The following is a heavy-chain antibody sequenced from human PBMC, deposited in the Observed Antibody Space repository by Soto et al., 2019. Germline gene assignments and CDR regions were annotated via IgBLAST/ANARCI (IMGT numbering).Heavy chain of an antibody. CDR2: VNEDGSEK. Sequence: EVQLVESGGGLVQPGGSLRLSCAASGLTFSNYYMSWVRQAQGKGLEWVTNVNEDGSEKYYVDSVKGRFTVSRDKASNSLYLQMNSLRAEDTAVYYYSKWGRARSDYWGQGTLVTVSS. CDR1: GLTFSNYY. CDR3: SKWGRARSDY. V-gene: IGHV3-7*01. J-gene: IGHJ4*02. D-gene: IGHD2-8*01.